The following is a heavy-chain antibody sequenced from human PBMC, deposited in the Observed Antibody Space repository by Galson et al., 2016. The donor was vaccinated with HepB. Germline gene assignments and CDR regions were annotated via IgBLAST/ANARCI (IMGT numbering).Heavy chain of an antibody. CDR2: IYDSGRT. V-gene: IGHV4-30-2*01. J-gene: IGHJ2*01. Sequence: TLSLTCAVTGGSISSGDYSWSWIRQPPGKGLEWIGYIYDSGRTNYNPALKSRLTISEDRSKNRGSLKVTAATAAYTAIYYCARTRQQPNYWHFDPWGRGTLVTVSS. D-gene: IGHD1/OR15-1a*01. CDR1: GGSISSGDYS. CDR3: ARTRQQPNYWHFDP.